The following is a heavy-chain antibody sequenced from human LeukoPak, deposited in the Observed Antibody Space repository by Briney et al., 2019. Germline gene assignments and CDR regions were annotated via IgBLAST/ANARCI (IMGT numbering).Heavy chain of an antibody. J-gene: IGHJ6*02. CDR3: ARVLSVAGPYVQGMDV. CDR2: ISKSSSTI. D-gene: IGHD6-19*01. CDR1: GFTFSGYS. V-gene: IGHV3-48*01. Sequence: GGSLRLSCAASGFTFSGYSMNWVRQAPGKGLEWVSYISKSSSTIYYADSVKGRFTISRDNSKNTLYLQMNSLRAEDTAVYYCARVLSVAGPYVQGMDVWGQGTTVTVSS.